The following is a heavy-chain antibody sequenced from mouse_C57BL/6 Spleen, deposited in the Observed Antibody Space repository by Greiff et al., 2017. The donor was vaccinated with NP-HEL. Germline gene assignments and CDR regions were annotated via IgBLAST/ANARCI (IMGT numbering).Heavy chain of an antibody. CDR3: ARPYYGSSYRYYAMDY. J-gene: IGHJ4*01. V-gene: IGHV1-9*01. CDR2: ILPGSGST. Sequence: QVQLQQSGAELMKPGASVKLSCKATGYTFTGYWIEWVKQRPGHGLEWIGEILPGSGSTNYNEKFKGKATFTADTSSNTAYMQLSSLTTEDSAIYYCARPYYGSSYRYYAMDYWGQGTSVTVSS. CDR1: GYTFTGYW. D-gene: IGHD1-1*01.